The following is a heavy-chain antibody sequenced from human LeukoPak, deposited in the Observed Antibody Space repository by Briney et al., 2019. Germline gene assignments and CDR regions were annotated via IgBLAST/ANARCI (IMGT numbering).Heavy chain of an antibody. J-gene: IGHJ5*02. Sequence: GGSLRLSCAASGFTFSSYSMNWVRQAPGKGLEWVSSISNSSSYIYYADSVKGRFTISRDNAKNSLYLQMNSLRAEDTAVYYCARGGIAAAGMLKNWFDPWGQGTLVTVSS. CDR1: GFTFSSYS. CDR2: ISNSSSYI. CDR3: ARGGIAAAGMLKNWFDP. D-gene: IGHD6-13*01. V-gene: IGHV3-21*01.